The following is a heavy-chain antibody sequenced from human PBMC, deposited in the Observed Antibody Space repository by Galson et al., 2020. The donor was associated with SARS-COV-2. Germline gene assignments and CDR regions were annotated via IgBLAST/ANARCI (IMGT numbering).Heavy chain of an antibody. CDR1: GYTLTKLS. CDR3: ATSRLLFRTGWFDS. Sequence: ASVKVSCEVSGYTLTKLSMHWVRQAPGKGLEWMGGIDPEDSKTNYAQKFKGRVTMTKDTSTDTAYMELSSLRSEDTAVYYCATSRLLFRTGWFDSWGQGTLVTVSS. CDR2: IDPEDSKT. J-gene: IGHJ5*01. V-gene: IGHV1-24*01. D-gene: IGHD2-21*02.